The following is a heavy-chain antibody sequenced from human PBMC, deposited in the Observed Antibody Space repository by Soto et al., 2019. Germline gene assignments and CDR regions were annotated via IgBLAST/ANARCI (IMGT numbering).Heavy chain of an antibody. CDR2: INRGNDNT. CDR3: ARGGYSSGPDY. D-gene: IGHD6-19*01. CDR1: WYTFTCFS. Sequence: GGSVKVSFKAFWYTFTCFSLHLVRQAPGQRLEWMGWINRGNDNTRYSQKFQGRVTITRDTSASTAYMELSSLRSEDTAVYYCARGGYSSGPDYWGQGTLVTVSS. J-gene: IGHJ4*02. V-gene: IGHV1-3*01.